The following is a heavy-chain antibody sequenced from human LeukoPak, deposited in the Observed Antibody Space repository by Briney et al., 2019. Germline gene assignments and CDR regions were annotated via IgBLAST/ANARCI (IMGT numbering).Heavy chain of an antibody. D-gene: IGHD4-23*01. CDR1: GFTFSIYG. J-gene: IGHJ4*02. CDR3: ARVRGPTVATMYFDY. Sequence: PGGSLRLSCAASGFTFSIYGMHWVRQAPGKGLEWVAVISYHGNNKYFADSVKGRFTISRDNSKNTLYLQMDSLRTEDTAVYYCARVRGPTVATMYFDYWGQGTLVTVSS. V-gene: IGHV3-30*03. CDR2: ISYHGNNK.